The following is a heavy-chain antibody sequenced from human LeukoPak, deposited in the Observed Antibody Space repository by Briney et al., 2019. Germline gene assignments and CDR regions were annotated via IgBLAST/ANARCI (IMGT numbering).Heavy chain of an antibody. D-gene: IGHD5-24*01. CDR3: AREEVEMATFDY. V-gene: IGHV1-46*01. CDR2: INPSGGST. Sequence: ASVKVSCKASGYTYTSYYMHWVRQAPGQGLEWMGIINPSGGSTSYAQKFQGRVTMTRDMSTSTVYMELSSLRSEDTAVYCCAREEVEMATFDYWGQGTLVTVSS. CDR1: GYTYTSYY. J-gene: IGHJ4*02.